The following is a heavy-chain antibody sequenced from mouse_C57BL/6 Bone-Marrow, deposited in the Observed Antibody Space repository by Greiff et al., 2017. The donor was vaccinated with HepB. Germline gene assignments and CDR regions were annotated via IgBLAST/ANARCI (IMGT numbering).Heavy chain of an antibody. J-gene: IGHJ1*03. Sequence: LEESGAELVRPGASVKLSCKASGYTFTDYYINWVKQRPGQGLEWIARIYPGSGNTYYNEKFKGKATLTAEKSSSTAYMQLSSLTSEDSAVYFCARVITTVVARYFDVWGTGTTVTVSS. CDR1: GYTFTDYY. V-gene: IGHV1-76*01. D-gene: IGHD1-1*01. CDR2: IYPGSGNT. CDR3: ARVITTVVARYFDV.